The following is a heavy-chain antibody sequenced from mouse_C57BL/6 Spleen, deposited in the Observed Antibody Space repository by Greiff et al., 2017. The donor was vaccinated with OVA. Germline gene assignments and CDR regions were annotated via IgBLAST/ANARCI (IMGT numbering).Heavy chain of an antibody. V-gene: IGHV6-3*01. Sequence: EVQLVESGGGLVQPGGSMKLSCVASGFTFSNYWMNWVRQSPEKGLEWVAQIRLKSDNYATHYAESVKGRFTISRDDSKSSVYLQMNNLRAEDTGIYYCTGGGFYSDYWGQGTTLTVSS. CDR3: TGGGFYSDY. CDR2: IRLKSDNYAT. CDR1: GFTFSNYW. J-gene: IGHJ2*01. D-gene: IGHD1-1*01.